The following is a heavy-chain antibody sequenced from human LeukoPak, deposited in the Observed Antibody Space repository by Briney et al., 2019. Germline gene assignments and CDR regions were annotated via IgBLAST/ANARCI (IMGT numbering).Heavy chain of an antibody. V-gene: IGHV3-21*01. CDR1: GFTFSSYS. J-gene: IGHJ4*02. CDR3: ARSAYYYDSSEGDDY. D-gene: IGHD3-22*01. Sequence: GGSLRLSCAASGFTFSSYSMNWVRQALGNGLEWVSSISSSSSYIYYADSVKGRFTISRDNAKNSLYLQMNSLRAEDTAVYYCARSAYYYDSSEGDDYWGQGTLVTVSS. CDR2: ISSSSSYI.